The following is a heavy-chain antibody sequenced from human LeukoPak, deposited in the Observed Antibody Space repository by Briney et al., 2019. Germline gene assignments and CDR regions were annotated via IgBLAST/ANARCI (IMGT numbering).Heavy chain of an antibody. CDR2: ITSSGGSA. CDR3: ATDRGTHGWSGEDYFDY. Sequence: GGSLRLSCAAFGFTFSSYAMSWVRQTPGKGLEWVSSITSSGGSAFYADSVKGRFTFSRDNSKNTLFLQMNSLRVEDTAVYYCATDRGTHGWSGEDYFDYWGQGTLVTVSS. V-gene: IGHV3-23*01. J-gene: IGHJ4*02. CDR1: GFTFSSYA. D-gene: IGHD3-10*01.